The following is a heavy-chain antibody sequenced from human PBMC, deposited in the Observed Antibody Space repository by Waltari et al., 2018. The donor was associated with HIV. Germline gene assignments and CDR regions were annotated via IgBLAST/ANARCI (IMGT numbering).Heavy chain of an antibody. Sequence: QLQLQESGPGLVKPSATLSLTCTVSGGSISSSSYYWGWIRQPPGKGLEWIGSIYYSGSTYYNPSLKSRVTISVDTSKNQFSLKLSSVTATDTAVYYCARQQYCSGGSCPYNWFDPWGQGTLVTVSS. CDR1: GGSISSSSYY. CDR2: IYYSGST. CDR3: ARQQYCSGGSCPYNWFDP. D-gene: IGHD2-15*01. J-gene: IGHJ5*02. V-gene: IGHV4-39*01.